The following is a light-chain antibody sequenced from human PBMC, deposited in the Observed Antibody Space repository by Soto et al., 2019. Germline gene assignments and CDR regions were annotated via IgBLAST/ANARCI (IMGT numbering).Light chain of an antibody. Sequence: EIVLTQSPVTLSVSPGERATLSCRASQSVSSNLAWYQQKPGQAPRLLIFGASTRATGFPDRFSGSGSGTEFTLTISSLESEDFAVYYCQQYNDWPPLTFGGGTKVEIK. CDR2: GAS. CDR3: QQYNDWPPLT. V-gene: IGKV3-15*01. J-gene: IGKJ4*01. CDR1: QSVSSN.